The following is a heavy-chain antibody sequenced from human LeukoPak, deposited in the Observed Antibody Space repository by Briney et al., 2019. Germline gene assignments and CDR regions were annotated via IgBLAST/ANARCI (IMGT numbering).Heavy chain of an antibody. CDR2: ISASGGTT. Sequence: PGGSLRLSCAASGFTFSTYAMSWVRQAPGKGLEWVSGISASGGTTYYADSVKGRFTISRDNSKNTLYLQMNSLRGEDTAVYYCAKDLGYCSGGSCWGQGTLVTVSS. J-gene: IGHJ4*02. CDR1: GFTFSTYA. D-gene: IGHD2-15*01. V-gene: IGHV3-23*01. CDR3: AKDLGYCSGGSC.